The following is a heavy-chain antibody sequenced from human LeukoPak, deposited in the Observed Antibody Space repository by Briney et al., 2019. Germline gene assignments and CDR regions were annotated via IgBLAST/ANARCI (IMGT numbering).Heavy chain of an antibody. CDR1: GYTFTGYY. CDR2: IIPIFGTA. CDR3: ARGLGYCSGGSCYDASDI. Sequence: SVKVSCKASGYTFTGYYMHWVRQAPGQGLEWMGGIIPIFGTANYAQKFQGRVTITADESTSTAYMELSSLRSEDTAVYYCARGLGYCSGGSCYDASDIWGQGTMVTVSS. V-gene: IGHV1-69*13. J-gene: IGHJ3*02. D-gene: IGHD2-15*01.